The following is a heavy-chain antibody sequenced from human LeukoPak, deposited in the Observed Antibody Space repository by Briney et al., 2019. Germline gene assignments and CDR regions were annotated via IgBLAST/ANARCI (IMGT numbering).Heavy chain of an antibody. V-gene: IGHV1-2*02. J-gene: IGHJ6*02. D-gene: IGHD4-23*01. CDR1: GYTFIGYY. CDR3: ARVLTTGGWYYGMDV. CDR2: INPNSGGT. Sequence: GASVKVSCKASGYTFIGYYMHWVRQAPGQGLEWMGWINPNSGGTNYAQKFQGRVTMTRDTSISTAYMELSRLRSDDTAVYYCARVLTTGGWYYGMDVWGQGTTVTVSS.